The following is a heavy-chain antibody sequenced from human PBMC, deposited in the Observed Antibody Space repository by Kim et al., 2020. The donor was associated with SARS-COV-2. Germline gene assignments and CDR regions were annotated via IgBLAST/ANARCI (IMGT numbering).Heavy chain of an antibody. CDR1: GYTFTSYD. CDR3: ARVSARDFWSGYYIHRGYYYYYSGMYV. V-gene: IGHV1-8*01. D-gene: IGHD3-3*01. Sequence: ASVKVSCKASGYTFTSYDINWVRQATGQGLEWMGWMNPNSGNTGYAQKFQGRVTMTRNTSISTAYMELSSLRSEDTAVYYCARVSARDFWSGYYIHRGYYYYYSGMYVWGKGTTVTVSS. CDR2: MNPNSGNT. J-gene: IGHJ6*04.